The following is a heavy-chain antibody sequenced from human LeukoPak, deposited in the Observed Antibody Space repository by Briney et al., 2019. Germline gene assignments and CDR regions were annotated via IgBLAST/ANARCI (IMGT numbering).Heavy chain of an antibody. V-gene: IGHV3-23*01. CDR2: ISGSGVSS. CDR1: GFSFRGYA. D-gene: IGHD6-19*01. Sequence: PGGSLRLSCAASGFSFRGYAMSWVRQAPGKGLEWVSTISGSGVSSYYADSVKGRFTISRDNSKNTLYLQMNSLRAEDTAVYYCAKIAVAGYSANYYYFDYWGQGTLVTVSS. J-gene: IGHJ4*02. CDR3: AKIAVAGYSANYYYFDY.